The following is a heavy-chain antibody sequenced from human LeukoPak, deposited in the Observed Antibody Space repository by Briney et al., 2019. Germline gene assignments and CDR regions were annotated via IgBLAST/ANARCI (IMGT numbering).Heavy chain of an antibody. Sequence: PGGSLRLSCAASGFTFDDYGMSWVRQAPGKGLEWVSGINWNGGSTGYADSVKGRFTISRDNAKNSLYLQMNNLRAEDTALYHCARGRRDGYNRFDYWGQGTLVTVSS. CDR3: ARGRRDGYNRFDY. CDR1: GFTFDDYG. V-gene: IGHV3-20*01. CDR2: INWNGGST. D-gene: IGHD5-24*01. J-gene: IGHJ4*02.